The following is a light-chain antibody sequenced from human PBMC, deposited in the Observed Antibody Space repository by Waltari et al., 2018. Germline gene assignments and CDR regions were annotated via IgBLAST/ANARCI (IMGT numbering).Light chain of an antibody. CDR1: GSDLGGYNY. Sequence: QSALTQPRSVSGSLGQSVTISCTGTGSDLGGYNYVPWYQQHPDKVPKLIIFDVAKRPSGVPDRFSGSKSGNTASLTISGLQAEDEADYYCCSYAGSYTFVFGVGTKVSVV. CDR3: CSYAGSYTFV. V-gene: IGLV2-11*01. J-gene: IGLJ1*01. CDR2: DVA.